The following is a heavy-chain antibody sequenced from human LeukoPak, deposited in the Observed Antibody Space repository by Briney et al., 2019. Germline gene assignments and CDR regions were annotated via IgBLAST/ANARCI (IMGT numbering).Heavy chain of an antibody. CDR3: ARDLVSLNCGGDCYPAY. J-gene: IGHJ4*02. V-gene: IGHV3-30*04. Sequence: GGSLRLSCAASGFTFSSYAMHWVRQAPGKGLEWVAVISYDGSNKYYADSVKGRFTISRDNSKNTLYLQMNSLRAEDTAVYYCARDLVSLNCGGDCYPAYWGQGTLVTVSS. CDR1: GFTFSSYA. CDR2: ISYDGSNK. D-gene: IGHD2-21*02.